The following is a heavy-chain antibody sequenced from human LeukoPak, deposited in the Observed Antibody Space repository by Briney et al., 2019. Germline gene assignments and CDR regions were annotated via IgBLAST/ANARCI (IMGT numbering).Heavy chain of an antibody. CDR1: GYTFTGYY. Sequence: ASVKVSCKASGYTFTGYYMHCVRQAPGQGLEWMGWINPNSGGTNYAQKFQGRVTMTRDTSISTACMELSRLRSDDTAVYYCARDKERAFDIWGQGTMVTVSS. CDR2: INPNSGGT. V-gene: IGHV1-2*02. CDR3: ARDKERAFDI. J-gene: IGHJ3*02.